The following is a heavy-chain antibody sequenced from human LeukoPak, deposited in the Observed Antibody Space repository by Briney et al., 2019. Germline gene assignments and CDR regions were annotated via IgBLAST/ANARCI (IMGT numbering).Heavy chain of an antibody. CDR1: GFTFSSYA. CDR2: IQYDGSNK. Sequence: GGSLRLSCAASGFTFSSYAMSWVRQAPGKGLEWVAFIQYDGSNKYYADSVKGRFTISRDNSKNTLYLQMNSLRAEDAAVYYCAKGEWIPSTTTEYFQHWGQGTLVTVAS. D-gene: IGHD3-3*01. V-gene: IGHV3-30*02. J-gene: IGHJ1*01. CDR3: AKGEWIPSTTTEYFQH.